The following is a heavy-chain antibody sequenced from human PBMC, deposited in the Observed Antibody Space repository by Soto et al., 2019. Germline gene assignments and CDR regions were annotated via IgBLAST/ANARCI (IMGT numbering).Heavy chain of an antibody. D-gene: IGHD2-15*01. J-gene: IGHJ1*01. CDR2: VNPSGGST. Sequence: QVQLVQSGAEVKKHGASVKVSCKASGYIFTAYSMHWVRQAPGQGLEWMGVVNPSGGSTNYAQKFRGRITMTRDTSTSTVYMDLSSLTSEDTAVYYCAREENCSDGVCYSEYFQRWGQGTLVTVSS. CDR3: AREENCSDGVCYSEYFQR. CDR1: GYIFTAYS. V-gene: IGHV1-46*01.